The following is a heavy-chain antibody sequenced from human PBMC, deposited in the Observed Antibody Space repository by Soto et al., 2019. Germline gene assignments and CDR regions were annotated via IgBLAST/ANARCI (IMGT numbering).Heavy chain of an antibody. CDR2: IYHSGST. J-gene: IGHJ5*02. V-gene: IGHV4-4*02. Sequence: SETLSLTCAVSGGSISSSNWWSWVRQPPGKGLEWIGEIYHSGSTNYNPSLKSRVTISVDKSKNQFSLKLSSVTAADTAVYYCAREVSSSSPNWFDPWGQGTLVTVSS. D-gene: IGHD6-6*01. CDR1: GGSISSSNW. CDR3: AREVSSSSPNWFDP.